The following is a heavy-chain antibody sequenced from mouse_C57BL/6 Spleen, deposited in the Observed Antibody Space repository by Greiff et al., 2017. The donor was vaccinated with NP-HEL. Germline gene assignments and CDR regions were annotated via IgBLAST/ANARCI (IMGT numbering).Heavy chain of an antibody. J-gene: IGHJ2*01. V-gene: IGHV14-1*01. CDR3: TTEYYGNWDY. CDR1: GYTFTSYW. Sequence: VQLQQPGTELVKPGASVKLSCKASGYTFTSYWMHWVKQRPEQGLEWIGRIDPEDGDTEYAPKFQGKATMTADTSSNTAYLQLSSLTSEDTAVYYCTTEYYGNWDYWGQGTTLTVSS. CDR2: IDPEDGDT. D-gene: IGHD2-1*01.